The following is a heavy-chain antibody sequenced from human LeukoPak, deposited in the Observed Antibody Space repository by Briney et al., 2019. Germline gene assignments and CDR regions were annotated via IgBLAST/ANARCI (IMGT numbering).Heavy chain of an antibody. CDR2: IYYSGST. J-gene: IGHJ4*02. CDR3: ARAGSGDSSDHIPFEY. CDR1: GGSISSHY. D-gene: IGHD3-22*01. Sequence: PSETLSLTCTVSGGSISSHYWSWIRQPPGKALEWIGYIYYSGSTNYNPSLKMRVTISVDMCKNQFSLKLSSVTAADTAVYYCARAGSGDSSDHIPFEYWGQGTLVTVSS. V-gene: IGHV4-59*11.